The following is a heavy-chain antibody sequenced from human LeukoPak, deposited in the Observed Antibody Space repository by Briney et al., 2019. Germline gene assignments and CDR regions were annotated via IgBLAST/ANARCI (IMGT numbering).Heavy chain of an antibody. J-gene: IGHJ4*02. V-gene: IGHV3-7*01. D-gene: IGHD6-13*01. CDR2: IKQDGSEK. Sequence: GGSLRLSCAASGFTFSIYWMSWVRQAPGKGLEWVANIKQDGSEKYYVDSVKGRFTISRDNAKNSLYLQMNSLRAEDTAVYYCARDHDMGIAAAGTGSDYWGQGTLVTVSS. CDR3: ARDHDMGIAAAGTGSDY. CDR1: GFTFSIYW.